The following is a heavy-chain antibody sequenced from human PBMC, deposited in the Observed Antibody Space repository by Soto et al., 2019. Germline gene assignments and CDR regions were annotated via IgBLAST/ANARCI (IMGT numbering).Heavy chain of an antibody. V-gene: IGHV3-49*03. J-gene: IGHJ6*02. D-gene: IGHD6-6*01. Sequence: GSLRLCCTASGFTFGDYAMSWFRQAPGKGLEWVGFIRSKAYGGTTEYAASVKGRFTISRDDSKSIAYLQMNSLKTEDTAVFYCTRDEGPGSSSEYYSYGMDVWGQGTTVTVSS. CDR2: IRSKAYGGTT. CDR1: GFTFGDYA. CDR3: TRDEGPGSSSEYYSYGMDV.